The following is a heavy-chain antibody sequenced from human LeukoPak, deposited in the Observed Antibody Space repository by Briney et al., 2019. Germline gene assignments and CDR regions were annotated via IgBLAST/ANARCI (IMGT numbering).Heavy chain of an antibody. CDR2: IGTAGDT. J-gene: IGHJ4*02. CDR1: GFTFSDYD. D-gene: IGHD1-1*01. Sequence: GGSLRLSCAASGFTFSDYDMHWVRQATGKGLEWASAIGTAGDTYYTGSVKGRFTISRENAKNSLHLQMNSLRAGDTAVYYCARVAKERVGGVYYFDYWGQGTLVTVSS. CDR3: ARVAKERVGGVYYFDY. V-gene: IGHV3-13*01.